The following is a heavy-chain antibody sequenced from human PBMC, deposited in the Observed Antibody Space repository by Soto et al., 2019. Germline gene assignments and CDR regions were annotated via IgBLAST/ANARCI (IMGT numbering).Heavy chain of an antibody. D-gene: IGHD2-15*01. Sequence: SETLSLTCNVSGGSITGAYYWNWIRQHPGKGLEWIGSIHYRGTTDYNPSLKSRITISLDRSKNQFALKLSSVTAADTAVYYCARVRDSFGLDVWGQGTTVTVSS. V-gene: IGHV4-31*03. J-gene: IGHJ6*02. CDR3: ARVRDSFGLDV. CDR1: GGSITGAYY. CDR2: IHYRGTT.